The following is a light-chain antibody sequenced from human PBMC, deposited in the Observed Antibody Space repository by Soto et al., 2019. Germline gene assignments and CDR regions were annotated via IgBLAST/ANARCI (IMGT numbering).Light chain of an antibody. CDR3: QQANIFPFT. J-gene: IGKJ4*01. Sequence: DIQMTQSPSSVAASVGDRVTITCRASQNIGHWLAWYQQKPGKVPQLLIYAASSLQSGVPSRFSGSRSGPNFTFTISSLQPEDCATYYCQQANIFPFTFGGGTKVDIK. V-gene: IGKV1-12*02. CDR2: AAS. CDR1: QNIGHW.